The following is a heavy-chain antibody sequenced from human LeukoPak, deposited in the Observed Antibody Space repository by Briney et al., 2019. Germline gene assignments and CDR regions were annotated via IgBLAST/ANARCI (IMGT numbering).Heavy chain of an antibody. Sequence: GASVKVSCKASGYTFTSYGISWVRQAPGQGLEWMGWISAYNGNTNYAQKLQGRVTITADESTSTAYMELSSLRSEDTAVYYCAREHYYDSSGYTPWRDAFDIWGQGTMVTVSS. CDR3: AREHYYDSSGYTPWRDAFDI. D-gene: IGHD3-22*01. V-gene: IGHV1-18*01. CDR1: GYTFTSYG. CDR2: ISAYNGNT. J-gene: IGHJ3*02.